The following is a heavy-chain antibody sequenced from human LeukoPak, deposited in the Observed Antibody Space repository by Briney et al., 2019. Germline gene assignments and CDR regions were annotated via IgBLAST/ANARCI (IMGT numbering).Heavy chain of an antibody. CDR3: AREFPNYYGSGNRGMDV. D-gene: IGHD3-10*01. J-gene: IGHJ6*04. V-gene: IGHV3-33*01. Sequence: GGSLRLSCAASGFTFSSYGMHWVRQAPGKGLEWVAVIWYDGSNKYYADSVKGRFTISRDNSKNTLYLQMSSLRAEDTAVYYCAREFPNYYGSGNRGMDVWGKGTTVTVSS. CDR1: GFTFSSYG. CDR2: IWYDGSNK.